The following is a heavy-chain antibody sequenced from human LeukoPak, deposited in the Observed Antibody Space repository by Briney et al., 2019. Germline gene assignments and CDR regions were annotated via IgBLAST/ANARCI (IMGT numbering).Heavy chain of an antibody. V-gene: IGHV4-30-4*01. CDR2: IYYSGST. CDR1: GGSISCGDYC. Sequence: PSQTLSLTCTVSGGSISCGDYCWSWIRQPPGKGLEWIGYIYYSGSTYYNPSLKSRVTISVDTSKNQFSLKLSSVTAADTAVYYCASSSSGYDSIGDYWGQGTLVTVSS. J-gene: IGHJ4*02. CDR3: ASSSSGYDSIGDY. D-gene: IGHD5-12*01.